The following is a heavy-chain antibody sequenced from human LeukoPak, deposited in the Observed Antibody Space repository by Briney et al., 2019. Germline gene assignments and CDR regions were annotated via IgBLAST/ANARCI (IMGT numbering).Heavy chain of an antibody. V-gene: IGHV4-39*07. CDR1: GGSISSSSYY. J-gene: IGHJ4*02. Sequence: SETLSLTCTVSGGSISSSSYYWGWIRQPPGKGLEWIGSIYYSGSTYYNPSLKSRVTISVDTSKNQFSLKLSSVTAANTAVYYCARDRGSGSYSPNFDYWGQGTLVTVSS. CDR2: IYYSGST. D-gene: IGHD1-26*01. CDR3: ARDRGSGSYSPNFDY.